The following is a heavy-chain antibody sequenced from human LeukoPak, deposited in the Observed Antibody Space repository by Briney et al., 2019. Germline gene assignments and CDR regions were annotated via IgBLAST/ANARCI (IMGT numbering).Heavy chain of an antibody. V-gene: IGHV4-30-4*08. CDR1: GGSISSYY. J-gene: IGHJ3*02. CDR3: ARGRYSSSWYAFDI. CDR2: IYYSGST. D-gene: IGHD6-13*01. Sequence: SETLSLTCTVSGGSISSYYWSWIRQPPGKGLEWIGYIYYSGSTYYNPSLKSRVTISVDTSKNQFSLKLSSVTAADTAVYYCARGRYSSSWYAFDIWGQGTMVTVSS.